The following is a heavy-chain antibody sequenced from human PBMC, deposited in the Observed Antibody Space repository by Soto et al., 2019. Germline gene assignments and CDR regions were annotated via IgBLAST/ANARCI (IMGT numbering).Heavy chain of an antibody. CDR2: IYYSGST. CDR3: ARTIFGVVIYTWFDP. J-gene: IGHJ5*02. CDR1: GASISVHSYY. V-gene: IGHV4-30-4*08. D-gene: IGHD3-3*01. Sequence: SETLSLTCTVSGASISVHSYYWTWIRQPPGKGLEWIGYIYYSGSTYYNPSLKSRVTISVDTSKNQFSLKLSSVTAADTAVYYCARTIFGVVIYTWFDPWGQGTLVTVSS.